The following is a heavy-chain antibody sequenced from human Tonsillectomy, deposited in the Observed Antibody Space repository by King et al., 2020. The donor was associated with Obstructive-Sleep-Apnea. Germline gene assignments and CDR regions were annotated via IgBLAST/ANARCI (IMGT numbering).Heavy chain of an antibody. Sequence: QLQESGPGLVKPSETLSLTCTVSGGSISSYYWSWIRQPPGKGLEWYGYIYYSGSTNYNPSLKRRVTISVDTSKNQFTLKLSSVTAADTAVYYCARDGNGGPSDAFDIWGQGTMVTVSS. V-gene: IGHV4-59*01. CDR1: GGSISSYY. CDR3: ARDGNGGPSDAFDI. D-gene: IGHD2-8*01. CDR2: IYYSGST. J-gene: IGHJ3*02.